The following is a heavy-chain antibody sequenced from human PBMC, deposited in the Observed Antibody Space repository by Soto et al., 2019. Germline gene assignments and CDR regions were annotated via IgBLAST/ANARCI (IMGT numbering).Heavy chain of an antibody. D-gene: IGHD2-2*01. Sequence: SETLSLTCTVSAGSISSGGHYWSWIRQHPGKGLEWIGNIYHSGSTYFNPSLKSRVIISVDTSKNQFSLKLSSVTAADTAVYFCARVRNAFFDYWGQGAVVTVSS. J-gene: IGHJ4*02. CDR2: IYHSGST. V-gene: IGHV4-31*02. CDR3: ARVRNAFFDY. CDR1: AGSISSGGHY.